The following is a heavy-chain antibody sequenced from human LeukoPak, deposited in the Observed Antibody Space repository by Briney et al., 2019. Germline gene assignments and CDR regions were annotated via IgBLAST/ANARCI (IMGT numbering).Heavy chain of an antibody. CDR3: ARGGLDTRRGGYFDY. CDR1: GGSFSGFY. Sequence: ASETLSLTCAVYGGSFSGFYWSWIRQPPGKGLEWIGEISHSGTTYYNPSLKSRVTVSVDTSKSQFSLRLSSVTAADTAVYYCARGGLDTRRGGYFDYWGQGILVTVSS. V-gene: IGHV4-34*01. CDR2: ISHSGTT. D-gene: IGHD5-18*01. J-gene: IGHJ4*02.